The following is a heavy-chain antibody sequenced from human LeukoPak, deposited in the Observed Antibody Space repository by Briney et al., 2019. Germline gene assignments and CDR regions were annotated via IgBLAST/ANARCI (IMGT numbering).Heavy chain of an antibody. Sequence: RPGGSLRLSCAASGFTVSSNYMSWVRQAPGKGLEWVSVIYSGGSTYYADSVKGRFTISRDNSKNTLYLQMNSLRAEDTAVYYCARAGGGGSREPEENYYYYGMDVWGQGTTVTVSS. CDR2: IYSGGST. CDR1: GFTVSSNY. J-gene: IGHJ6*02. CDR3: ARAGGGGSREPEENYYYYGMDV. V-gene: IGHV3-66*01. D-gene: IGHD4-23*01.